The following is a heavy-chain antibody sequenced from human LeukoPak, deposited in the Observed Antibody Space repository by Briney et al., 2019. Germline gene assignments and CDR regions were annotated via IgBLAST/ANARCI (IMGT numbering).Heavy chain of an antibody. D-gene: IGHD3-16*01. Sequence: PGGSLRLSCAASGFTFSTYDFHWVRQRTEKGLEWVSAIGTISDTYYADSVRGRFTISREDAKSSLYLQMNSLRDGDTAVYSCVRESNAAGGGNLQAFNFWGQGTLVTVSS. CDR3: VRESNAAGGGNLQAFNF. V-gene: IGHV3-13*01. CDR1: GFTFSTYD. J-gene: IGHJ4*02. CDR2: IGTISDT.